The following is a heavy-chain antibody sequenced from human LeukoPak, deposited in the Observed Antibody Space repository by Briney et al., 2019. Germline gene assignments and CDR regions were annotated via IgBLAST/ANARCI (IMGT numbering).Heavy chain of an antibody. Sequence: SETLSLTCTVSGGSISSSSYYWGWIRQPPGKGLEWIGSIYYSGSTYYNPSLKSRVTISVDTSKNQFSLKLSSVTAADTAVYYCARHLSTVYSSSFNAFDIWGQGTMVTVSS. J-gene: IGHJ3*02. CDR3: ARHLSTVYSSSFNAFDI. CDR1: GGSISSSSYY. V-gene: IGHV4-39*01. CDR2: IYYSGST. D-gene: IGHD6-13*01.